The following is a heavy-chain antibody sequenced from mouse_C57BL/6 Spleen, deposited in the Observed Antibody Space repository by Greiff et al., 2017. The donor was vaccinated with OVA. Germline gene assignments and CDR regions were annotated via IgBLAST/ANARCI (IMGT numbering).Heavy chain of an antibody. CDR1: GYTFTSYW. CDR2: IDPSDSYT. V-gene: IGHV1-69*01. Sequence: QVQLQQPGAELVMPGASVKLSCKASGYTFTSYWMHWVKQRPGQGLEWIGEIDPSDSYTNYNQKFKGKATLTADKSSSTAYMQLSSLTSEDSAVYSGARGANDCDGEASWFAYWGQGTIVTVSA. CDR3: ARGANDCDGEASWFAY. J-gene: IGHJ3*01. D-gene: IGHD2-4*01.